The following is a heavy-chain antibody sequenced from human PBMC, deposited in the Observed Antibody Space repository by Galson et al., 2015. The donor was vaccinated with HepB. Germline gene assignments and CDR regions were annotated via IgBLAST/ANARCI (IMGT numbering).Heavy chain of an antibody. CDR3: ARGISRGGSYPWWYFDL. CDR1: GFTFSSYG. CDR2: IWFDGSNK. J-gene: IGHJ2*01. Sequence: SLRLSCAASGFTFSSYGMHWVRQAPGKGLEWVAVIWFDGSNKYYADSVKGRFTISRDNSKNTLYLQMNSLRAEDTAVYYCARGISRGGSYPWWYFDLWGRGTLVTVSS. D-gene: IGHD1-26*01. V-gene: IGHV3-33*08.